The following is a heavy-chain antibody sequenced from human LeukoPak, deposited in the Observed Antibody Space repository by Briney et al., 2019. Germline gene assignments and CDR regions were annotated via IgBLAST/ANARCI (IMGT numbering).Heavy chain of an antibody. J-gene: IGHJ4*02. CDR2: IYYSGST. V-gene: IGHV4-31*11. D-gene: IGHD2-2*02. CDR1: GGSISTYY. Sequence: SETLSLTCAVSGGSISTYYWSWIRQHPGKGLEWIGYIYYSGSTYYNPSLKSRVTISVDTSKNQFSLKLSSVTAADTAVYYCARGQYVAIPLYFDYWGQGTLVTVSS. CDR3: ARGQYVAIPLYFDY.